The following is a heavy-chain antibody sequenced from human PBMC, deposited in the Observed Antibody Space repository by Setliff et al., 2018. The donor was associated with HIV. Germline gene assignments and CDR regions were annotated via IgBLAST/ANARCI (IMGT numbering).Heavy chain of an antibody. CDR3: ASGSGGYCSGGSCYFGFGLAL. D-gene: IGHD2-15*01. Sequence: SVKVSCKASGGTFSRYSITWVRQAPGQGLEWMGGIIPIFNTANYAQKFQGRVTITADESTSTAYMELSSLGSEDTAVYYCASGSGGYCSGGSCYFGFGLALWGQGTTVTVS. CDR2: IIPIFNTA. V-gene: IGHV1-69*13. J-gene: IGHJ6*02. CDR1: GGTFSRYS.